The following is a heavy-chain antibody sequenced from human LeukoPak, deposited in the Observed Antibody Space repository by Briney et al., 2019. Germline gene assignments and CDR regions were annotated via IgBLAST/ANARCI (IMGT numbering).Heavy chain of an antibody. CDR2: IYHSGST. Sequence: PSETLSLTCAVSGYSISSGYYWGWIRQPPGKGLEWIGSIYHSGSTYYNPSLKSRVTISVDTSKNQFSLKLSSVTAADTAVYYCARSSGYSYGRRWFDYWGQGTLVTVSS. CDR3: ARSSGYSYGRRWFDY. CDR1: GYSISSGYY. J-gene: IGHJ4*02. D-gene: IGHD5-18*01. V-gene: IGHV4-38-2*01.